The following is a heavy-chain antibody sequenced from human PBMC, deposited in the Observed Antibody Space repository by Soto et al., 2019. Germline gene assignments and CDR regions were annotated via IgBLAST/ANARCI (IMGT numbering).Heavy chain of an antibody. Sequence: SETLSLTCTVSGGSISSGGYYWSWIRQHPGKGLEWIGYIYYSGSTYYNPSLKSRVTISVDTSKNQFSLKLSSVTAADTAVYYCARDARAYYDSSGYGRYYYYGMDVWGQGATVTVSS. CDR3: ARDARAYYDSSGYGRYYYYGMDV. D-gene: IGHD3-22*01. CDR2: IYYSGST. J-gene: IGHJ6*02. CDR1: GGSISSGGYY. V-gene: IGHV4-31*03.